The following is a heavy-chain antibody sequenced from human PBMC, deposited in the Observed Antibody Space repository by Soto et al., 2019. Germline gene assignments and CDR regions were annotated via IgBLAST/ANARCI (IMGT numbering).Heavy chain of an antibody. Sequence: GGSLRLSCAASGFTFSSYGMHWVRQAPGKGLEWVAVISYDGSNKYYADSVKGRFTISRDNSKNTLYLQMNSLRAEDAAVYYCAKDAQTYSNYVGYYYYGMDVWGQGTTVTVS. CDR1: GFTFSSYG. CDR3: AKDAQTYSNYVGYYYYGMDV. CDR2: ISYDGSNK. J-gene: IGHJ6*02. D-gene: IGHD4-4*01. V-gene: IGHV3-30*18.